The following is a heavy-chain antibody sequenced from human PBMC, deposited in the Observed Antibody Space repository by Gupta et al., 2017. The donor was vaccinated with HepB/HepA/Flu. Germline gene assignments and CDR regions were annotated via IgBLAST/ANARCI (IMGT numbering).Heavy chain of an antibody. D-gene: IGHD5-24*01. CDR2: IYYSGST. Sequence: QVQLQESGPGLVKPSETLSLTCTVSGGSISSYYWSWIRQPPGKGLEWIGYIYYSGSTNYNPSLKSRVTISVDTSKNQFSLKLSSVTAADTAVYYCARDRRWLHSRYYYGMDVSGQGTTVTVSS. V-gene: IGHV4-59*01. CDR3: ARDRRWLHSRYYYGMDV. CDR1: GGSISSYY. J-gene: IGHJ6*02.